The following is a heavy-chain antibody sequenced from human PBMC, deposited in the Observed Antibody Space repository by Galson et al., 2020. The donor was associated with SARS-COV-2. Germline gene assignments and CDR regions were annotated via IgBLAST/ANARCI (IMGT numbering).Heavy chain of an antibody. CDR1: GGSISSSNW. J-gene: IGHJ4*02. CDR3: ARVRSYSSSWLGYDY. CDR2: IYHSGST. V-gene: IGHV4-4*02. D-gene: IGHD6-13*01. Sequence: SETLSLTCAVSGGSISSSNWWSWVRQPPGKGLEWIGEIYHSGSTNYNPSLKSRVTISVDKSKNQFSLKLSSVTAADTAVYYCARVRSYSSSWLGYDYWGQGTLVTVSS.